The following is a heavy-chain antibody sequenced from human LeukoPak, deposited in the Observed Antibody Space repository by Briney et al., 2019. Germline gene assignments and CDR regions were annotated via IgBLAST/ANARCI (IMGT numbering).Heavy chain of an antibody. J-gene: IGHJ4*02. V-gene: IGHV3-23*01. CDR3: AKCMSGSGVCLNFDS. CDR1: GFTFITYA. Sequence: GXXLRLSCAASGFTFITYAMSWVRQAPGKGLQWVSGISGTDSGTYYTDSVKGRFTISRENYKNTVYLQIDSLRAEDTAVYYCAKCMSGSGVCLNFDSWGQGILVTVSS. D-gene: IGHD2-21*02. CDR2: ISGTDSGT.